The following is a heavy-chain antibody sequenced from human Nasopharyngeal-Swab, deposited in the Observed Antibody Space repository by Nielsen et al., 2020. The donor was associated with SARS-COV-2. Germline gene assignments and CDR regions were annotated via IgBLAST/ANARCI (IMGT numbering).Heavy chain of an antibody. Sequence: RQAPGKGLEWIGEINHSGSTNYNPSLESRVTISVDTSKNQFSLKLSSVTAADTAVYYCASVGSSSWYQLWFDPWGQGTLVTVSS. D-gene: IGHD6-13*01. V-gene: IGHV4-34*01. CDR3: ASVGSSSWYQLWFDP. CDR2: INHSGST. J-gene: IGHJ5*02.